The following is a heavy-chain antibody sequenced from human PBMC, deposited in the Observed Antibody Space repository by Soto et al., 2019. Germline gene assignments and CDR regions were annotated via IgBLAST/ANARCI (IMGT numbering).Heavy chain of an antibody. J-gene: IGHJ6*04. CDR2: IDWDDDK. CDR1: GFSLSTSGMC. Sequence: SGPTLVNPTQTLTLTCTFSGFSLSTSGMCVSWIRQPPGKALERLALIDWDDDKYYSTSLKTRLTISKDTSKNQVVLTMTNMDPVDTTTYYCARIRTPCLTSPSTNYSYYGMAIWCKGDTVTVPS. D-gene: IGHD6-6*01. V-gene: IGHV2-70*01. CDR3: ARIRTPCLTSPSTNYSYYGMAI.